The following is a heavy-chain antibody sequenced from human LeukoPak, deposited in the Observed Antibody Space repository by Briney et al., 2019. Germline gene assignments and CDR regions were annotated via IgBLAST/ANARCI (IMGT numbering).Heavy chain of an antibody. CDR3: AKNDDNVNCYQWMDV. V-gene: IGHV4-39*01. D-gene: IGHD2-15*01. J-gene: IGHJ6*04. CDR2: VYSSGST. Sequence: PSETLSLTCSVSGGSISSNNFCWGWIRQSPGKGLEWIGCVYSSGSTNVSPSLKSRVTISVDTSKNQFSLRLRSVSAADTALYYCAKNDDNVNCYQWMDVWGKGTMVAVSS. CDR1: GGSISSNNFC.